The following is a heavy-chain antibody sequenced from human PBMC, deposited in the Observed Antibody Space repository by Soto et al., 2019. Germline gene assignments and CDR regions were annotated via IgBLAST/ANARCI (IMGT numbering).Heavy chain of an antibody. V-gene: IGHV3-74*03. D-gene: IGHD3-16*01. CDR1: GFSLSPYW. Sequence: PVGSLRLSCAASGFSLSPYWMHWVRQVPGRGLEWVARLSNDGFGAAYADSVKGRFFISRDIARNTLSLQMNSLRADDTAVYYCARDLGGPDYWGRGTSVTVSS. CDR2: LSNDGFGA. J-gene: IGHJ4*02. CDR3: ARDLGGPDY.